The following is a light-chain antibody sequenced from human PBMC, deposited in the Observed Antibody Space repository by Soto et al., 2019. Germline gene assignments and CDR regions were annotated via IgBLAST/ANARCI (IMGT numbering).Light chain of an antibody. J-gene: IGKJ1*01. CDR1: QGISSY. V-gene: IGKV1-8*01. Sequence: AIRMTQSPSSLSASTGDRVTITCRASQGISSYLAWYQQKPGKAPKLLIYAASTLQSGVPSRFSGSGSGTDFTLTISCLQSEDSATSYCQQYYSYFWTFGQGTKVDIK. CDR2: AAS. CDR3: QQYYSYFWT.